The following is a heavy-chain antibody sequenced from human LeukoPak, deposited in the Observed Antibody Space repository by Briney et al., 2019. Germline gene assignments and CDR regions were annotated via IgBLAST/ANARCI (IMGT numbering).Heavy chain of an antibody. V-gene: IGHV1-18*01. CDR1: GYTFTSYG. J-gene: IGHJ5*02. CDR3: ARHGMVRGVINWFDH. CDR2: ITAYNGNT. Sequence: VASVKVSCKASGYTFTSYGISWVRQAPGQRLEWMGWITAYNGNTNYAQKLQGRVTMTTDTSTSTAYMELRSMRSAETAVYYCARHGMVRGVINWFDHWGQGTLVTVSS. D-gene: IGHD3-10*01.